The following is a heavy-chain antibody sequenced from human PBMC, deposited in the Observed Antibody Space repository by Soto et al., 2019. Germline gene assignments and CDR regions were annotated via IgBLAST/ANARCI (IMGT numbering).Heavy chain of an antibody. Sequence: GGSLRLSCAASGFTFSSYWMSWVRQAPGKGLQWVANIKQDGSDKYYVDSVKGRFTISRDNAKNSLYLQMNSLRAEDTSVYYCARIYCRGVTCSGDLLWQWGQGTPVPVSS. J-gene: IGHJ4*02. CDR3: ARIYCRGVTCSGDLLWQ. D-gene: IGHD2-15*01. CDR1: GFTFSSYW. CDR2: IKQDGSDK. V-gene: IGHV3-7*04.